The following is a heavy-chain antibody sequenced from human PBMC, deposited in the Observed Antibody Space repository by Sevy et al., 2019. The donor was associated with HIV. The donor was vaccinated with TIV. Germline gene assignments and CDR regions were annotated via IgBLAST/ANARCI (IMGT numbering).Heavy chain of an antibody. V-gene: IGHV3-53*01. Sequence: GGSLRLSCAVSGFPVSSSYMNWVRQAPGKGLEWVSVFYTGSKTGYADSAKGRFTMSRANAKNTLYLQMNGLKAEDTAVYYCARDKNAYYYGLDVWGQGTTVTVSS. CDR1: GFPVSSSY. CDR2: FYTGSKT. CDR3: ARDKNAYYYGLDV. J-gene: IGHJ6*02.